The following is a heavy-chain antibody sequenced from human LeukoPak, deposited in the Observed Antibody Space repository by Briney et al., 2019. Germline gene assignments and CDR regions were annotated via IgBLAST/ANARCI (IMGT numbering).Heavy chain of an antibody. Sequence: PSETLSLTCTVSGGSISSYYWSWIRQPAGKGLEWIGRIYTSGSTNYNPSLKSRVTMSVDTSKNQFSLKLSSVTAADTAVYYCARDECPLWSISCHRGYDPWGQGLLVTVSS. J-gene: IGHJ5*02. CDR1: GGSISSYY. V-gene: IGHV4-4*07. CDR3: ARDECPLWSISCHRGYDP. CDR2: IYTSGST. D-gene: IGHD2-2*02.